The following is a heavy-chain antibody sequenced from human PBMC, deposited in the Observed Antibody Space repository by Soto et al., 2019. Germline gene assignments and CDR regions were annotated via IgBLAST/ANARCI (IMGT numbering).Heavy chain of an antibody. CDR1: GGSISSYY. CDR2: IYYSGST. Sequence: SETLSLTCTVSGGSISSYYWSWIRQPPGKGLEWIGYIYYSGSTYYNPSLKSRVTISVDTSKNQFSLKLSSVTAADTAVYYCAREGAAPYYYYGMDVWGKGTTVTVSS. V-gene: IGHV4-59*12. D-gene: IGHD6-6*01. J-gene: IGHJ6*04. CDR3: AREGAAPYYYYGMDV.